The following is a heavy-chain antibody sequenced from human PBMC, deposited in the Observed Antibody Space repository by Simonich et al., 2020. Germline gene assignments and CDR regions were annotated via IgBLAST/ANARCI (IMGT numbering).Heavy chain of an antibody. CDR3: ARGALTGDYYYMDV. D-gene: IGHD7-27*01. J-gene: IGHJ6*03. CDR1: GFTFSSYW. Sequence: EVQLVESGGGLVQPGGSLRLSCAASGFTFSSYWMSWVRQAPGKGLEWVANIKQDGSEKYYVDSVKGRFTISRDNAKNSLYLQMNSLRADDTAVYYCARGALTGDYYYMDVWGKGTTVTVSS. CDR2: IKQDGSEK. V-gene: IGHV3-7*03.